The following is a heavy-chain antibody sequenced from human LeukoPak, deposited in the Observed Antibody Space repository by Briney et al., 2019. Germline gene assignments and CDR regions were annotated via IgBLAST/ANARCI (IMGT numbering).Heavy chain of an antibody. CDR3: ARGRSYSV. D-gene: IGHD1-26*01. J-gene: IGHJ4*02. CDR1: GFTFDDYA. Sequence: GGSLRLSCAASGFTFDDYAMHWVRQAPGKGLEWVSGISWNSGNIGYADSMKGRFTISRDNAKNSLYLQMNSLRAEDTAVYYCARGRSYSVWGQGTLVTVSS. V-gene: IGHV3-9*01. CDR2: ISWNSGNI.